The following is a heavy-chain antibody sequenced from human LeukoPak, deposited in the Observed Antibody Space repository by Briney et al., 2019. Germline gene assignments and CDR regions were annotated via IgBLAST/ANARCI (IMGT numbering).Heavy chain of an antibody. CDR3: ARGRIAARPGVIDH. J-gene: IGHJ4*02. D-gene: IGHD6-6*01. V-gene: IGHV1-69*05. Sequence: ASVKVSCKASGGTFSSYIITWVRQAPGQGLEWMGRIIPMFGTPNYAQKFQDRVTITRDTSIGTAYMELSSLRSEDTAVYYCARGRIAARPGVIDHWGQGTLVTVSS. CDR1: GGTFSSYI. CDR2: IIPMFGTP.